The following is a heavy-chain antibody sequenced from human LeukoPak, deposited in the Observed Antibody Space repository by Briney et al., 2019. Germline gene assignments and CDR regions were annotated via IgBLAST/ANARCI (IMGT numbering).Heavy chain of an antibody. CDR2: IYYSGST. V-gene: IGHV4-39*01. CDR3: ARRYSYGPFVRQLIWDY. CDR1: GGSISSSSYY. J-gene: IGHJ4*02. D-gene: IGHD5-18*01. Sequence: SETLSLTCTVSGGSISSSSYYWGWIRQPPGKGLEWIGSIYYSGSTYYNPSLKSRVTISVDTSKNQFSLELSSVTAADTAVYYCARRYSYGPFVRQLIWDYWGQGTLVTVSS.